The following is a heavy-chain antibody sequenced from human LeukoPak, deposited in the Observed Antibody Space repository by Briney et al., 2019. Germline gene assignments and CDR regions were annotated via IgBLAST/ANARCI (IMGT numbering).Heavy chain of an antibody. D-gene: IGHD6-19*01. J-gene: IGHJ3*01. CDR1: GGTFSSYA. V-gene: IGHV1-69*13. CDR3: ARWRAGFYAFDL. Sequence: SVKVSCKASGGTFSSYAISWVRQAPGQGLEWMGGIIPIFGTANYAQKFQGRVTITADESTSTAYMELSSLRSEDTAVYYCARWRAGFYAFDLWGQGTKVTVSS. CDR2: IIPIFGTA.